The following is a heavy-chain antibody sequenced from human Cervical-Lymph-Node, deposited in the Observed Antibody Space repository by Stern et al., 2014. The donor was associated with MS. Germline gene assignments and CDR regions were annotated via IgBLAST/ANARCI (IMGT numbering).Heavy chain of an antibody. V-gene: IGHV1-24*01. J-gene: IGHJ4*02. Sequence: QVQLLQPGAEVKKPGASVKVSCKVSGSTVSEFFMHWVRQPPGKGLEWMGGFDPEDGETIYAQKFQGRVTMTEDTSTDTAYMELRSLTSDDTAVYYCATDYDYWGQGTLVTVSS. CDR1: GSTVSEFF. CDR3: ATDYDY. CDR2: FDPEDGET.